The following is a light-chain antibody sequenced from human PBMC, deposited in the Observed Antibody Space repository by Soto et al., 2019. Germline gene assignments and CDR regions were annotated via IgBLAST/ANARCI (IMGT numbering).Light chain of an antibody. J-gene: IGKJ2*01. CDR3: QQYNNWPPYT. CDR2: GAS. Sequence: EVVMTQSPANRSASPGERVILSCRASQNIGSNLAWYQQRPGQAPRLLMYGASTRATETPARFSGSGSATDFTLTISSLQSEDFAVYYCQQYNNWPPYTFGQGTKVDIK. V-gene: IGKV3-15*01. CDR1: QNIGSN.